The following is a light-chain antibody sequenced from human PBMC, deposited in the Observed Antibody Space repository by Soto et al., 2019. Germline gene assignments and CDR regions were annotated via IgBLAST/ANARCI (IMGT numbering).Light chain of an antibody. J-gene: IGKJ2*01. V-gene: IGKV3-20*01. CDR2: GAS. CDR1: QSVSGTY. Sequence: EIVLTQSPGTLSLSPGERATLSCRASQSVSGTYLAWYQHRSGQAPRLLIYGASNRATGIPDRFSGYGSGTDFTLTVSRLEPEDSAVYYCQQFVTSPPGYTFGQGTKLEIK. CDR3: QQFVTSPPGYT.